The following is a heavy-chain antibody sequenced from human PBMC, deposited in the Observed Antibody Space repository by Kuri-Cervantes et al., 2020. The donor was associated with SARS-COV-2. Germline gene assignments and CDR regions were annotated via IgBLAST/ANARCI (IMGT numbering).Heavy chain of an antibody. J-gene: IGHJ4*02. CDR1: GYTSTSYG. CDR2: IIPIFGTA. CDR3: ASEDSGYDLSLPLDY. Sequence: SVKVSCKASGYTSTSYGISWVRQAPGQGLEWMGGIIPIFGTANYAQKFQGRVTITADESTSTAYMELSSLRSEDTAVYYCASEDSGYDLSLPLDYWGQGTLVTVSS. V-gene: IGHV1-69*13. D-gene: IGHD5-12*01.